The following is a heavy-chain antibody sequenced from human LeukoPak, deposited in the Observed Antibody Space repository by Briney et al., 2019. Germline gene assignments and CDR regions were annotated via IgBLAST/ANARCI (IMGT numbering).Heavy chain of an antibody. V-gene: IGHV3-20*04. CDR3: ARGYYYDSSGYSFFDY. CDR1: GFNFDDYG. D-gene: IGHD3-22*01. J-gene: IGHJ4*02. Sequence: GGSLRLSCAASGFNFDDYGMSWVRQAPGMGLEWVSGINWNGGSTGYADSVKGRFTISRDNAKNSLYLQMNSLRDEDTALSYCARGYYYDSSGYSFFDYWGQGTLVTVSS. CDR2: INWNGGST.